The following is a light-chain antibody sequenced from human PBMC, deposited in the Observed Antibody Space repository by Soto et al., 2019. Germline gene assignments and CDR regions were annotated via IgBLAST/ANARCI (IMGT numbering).Light chain of an antibody. CDR2: EVT. Sequence: QSALTQPASVSGSPGQSITISCTGTSSDVGGYNYVSWYQLHPGKAPKLMISEVTNRPSGVSSRFSGSKSGNTASLTISGLQADDEADYYCSSYTSRGTRVFGTGTKLTVL. V-gene: IGLV2-14*01. CDR3: SSYTSRGTRV. J-gene: IGLJ1*01. CDR1: SSDVGGYNY.